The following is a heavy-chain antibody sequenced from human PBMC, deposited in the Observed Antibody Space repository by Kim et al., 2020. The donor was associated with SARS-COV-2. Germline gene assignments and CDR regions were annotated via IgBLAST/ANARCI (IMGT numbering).Heavy chain of an antibody. D-gene: IGHD1-1*01. CDR1: GGSISSNSYY. J-gene: IGHJ4*02. CDR3: ARHALRAGLEEVLEFDY. Sequence: SETLSLTCTVSGGSISSNSYYWGWIRQPPGQGLEWIGSMSHRGITFYNPSLKSRVTISVDTSQNQFSLRLSSVTAADTAVYFCARHALRAGLEEVLEFDYWGRGTLVTVSS. CDR2: MSHRGIT. V-gene: IGHV4-39*01.